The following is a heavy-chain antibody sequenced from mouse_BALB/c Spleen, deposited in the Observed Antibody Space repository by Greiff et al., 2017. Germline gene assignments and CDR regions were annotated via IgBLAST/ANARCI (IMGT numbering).Heavy chain of an antibody. Sequence: EVQRVESGPGLVKPSQSLSLTCSVTGYSITSGYYWNWIRQFPGNKLEWMGYISYDGSNNYNPSLKNRISITRDTSKNQFFLKLNSVTTEDTATYYCARDDGYSPFDYWGQGTTLTVSS. D-gene: IGHD2-3*01. CDR3: ARDDGYSPFDY. V-gene: IGHV3-6*02. CDR2: ISYDGSN. J-gene: IGHJ2*01. CDR1: GYSITSGYY.